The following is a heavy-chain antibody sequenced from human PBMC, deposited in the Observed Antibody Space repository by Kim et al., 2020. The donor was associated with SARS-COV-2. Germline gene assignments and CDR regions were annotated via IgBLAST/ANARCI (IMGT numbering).Heavy chain of an antibody. J-gene: IGHJ4*02. V-gene: IGHV4-4*02. CDR3: TRLLTDNGNYFQCNS. Sequence: SETLSLTCAVSGGYISNISWWSWVRQPPGKGLEWIGEIHHSGNNNYNPTLKSRVTMSVDKSKNQFSLRLSSVTAADTAVYYCTRLLTDNGNYFQCNSWGQGT. D-gene: IGHD1-26*01. CDR1: GGYISNISW. CDR2: IHHSGNN.